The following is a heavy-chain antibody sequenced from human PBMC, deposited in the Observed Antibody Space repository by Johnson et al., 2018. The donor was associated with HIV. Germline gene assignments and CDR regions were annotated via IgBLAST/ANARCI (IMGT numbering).Heavy chain of an antibody. CDR2: IGTAADT. D-gene: IGHD3-10*01. V-gene: IGHV3-13*01. Sequence: VQLVESGGGVVQPGKSLRLSCAASGFTFSRYDMHWVRQTTGKGLEWVSAIGTAADTYYPGSVKGRFTISRENAKNSLYLQMNSLRAGDTALYYCARGGKYYYASDDAFDIWGQGTMVTVSS. CDR3: ARGGKYYYASDDAFDI. J-gene: IGHJ3*02. CDR1: GFTFSRYD.